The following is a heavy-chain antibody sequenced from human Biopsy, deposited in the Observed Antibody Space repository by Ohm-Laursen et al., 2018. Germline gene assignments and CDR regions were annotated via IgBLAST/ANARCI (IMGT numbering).Heavy chain of an antibody. J-gene: IGHJ2*01. CDR1: GYTFSDYI. Sequence: ASVKVSCKASGYTFSDYILNWVRQAPGQGLEWMGWINPNSGGTNYAQKFQGRVTMTRDTSMSTAYMELNRLRSDDTAVYYCARGGLNYWYFDLWGRGTLVTASS. CDR2: INPNSGGT. V-gene: IGHV1-2*02. CDR3: ARGGLNYWYFDL. D-gene: IGHD1-26*01.